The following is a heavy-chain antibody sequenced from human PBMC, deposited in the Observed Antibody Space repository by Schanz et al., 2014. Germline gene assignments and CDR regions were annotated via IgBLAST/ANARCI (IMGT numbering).Heavy chain of an antibody. CDR2: IYTSGST. CDR1: GGSISSGSYY. J-gene: IGHJ6*02. V-gene: IGHV4-61*02. CDR3: ARHGGIPYYPMDV. D-gene: IGHD3-16*01. Sequence: QVQLQESGPGLVKPSQTLSLTCTVSGGSISSGSYYWSWIRQPAGKGLEWIGRIYTSGSTNYNPSLKSRVPISVDTSKNHFSLKLSSVTAADTAVYYCARHGGIPYYPMDVWGQGTTVTVSS.